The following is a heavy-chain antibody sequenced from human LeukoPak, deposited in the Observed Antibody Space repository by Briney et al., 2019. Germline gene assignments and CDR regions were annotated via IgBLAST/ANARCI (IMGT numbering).Heavy chain of an antibody. D-gene: IGHD3-9*01. CDR2: ISASGGST. Sequence: GGSLRLSCAASGFTFNSYAMSWVRQTPGRGLEWVSSISASGGSTYYADSVKGRVTISRDNSKNTLYLQMNSLRAEDTAVYYCAKYGVLRYFEYFDTGAREPWSPSPQ. J-gene: IGHJ4*02. V-gene: IGHV3-23*01. CDR3: AKYGVLRYFEYFDT. CDR1: GFTFNSYA.